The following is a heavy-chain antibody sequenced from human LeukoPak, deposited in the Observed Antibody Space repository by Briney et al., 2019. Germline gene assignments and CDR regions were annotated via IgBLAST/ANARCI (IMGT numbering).Heavy chain of an antibody. V-gene: IGHV3-48*03. CDR2: ISSSGSTI. CDR1: GFTFSSYE. J-gene: IGHJ4*02. Sequence: GGSLRLSCAASGFTFSSYEMNWVRQAPGKGLEWVSYISSSGSTIYYADSVKGRFTISRDNAKNSLYLQMNSLRAEDTAVYYCARDRKQQPYDYWGQGTLVTVSS. D-gene: IGHD6-13*01. CDR3: ARDRKQQPYDY.